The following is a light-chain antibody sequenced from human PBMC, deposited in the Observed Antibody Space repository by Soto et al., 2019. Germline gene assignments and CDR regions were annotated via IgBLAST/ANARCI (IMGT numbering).Light chain of an antibody. V-gene: IGKV3-11*01. Sequence: VVLTHSPATLSLSPCERATLSCRTSLSVSVYLDWYQQKPGQAPRLLISDASNRATGIPARFSGSGSGTDFTLTISSLEPEDFAVYYCQQRSDWPLTFGGGTKVDI. CDR3: QQRSDWPLT. CDR2: DAS. J-gene: IGKJ4*01. CDR1: LSVSVY.